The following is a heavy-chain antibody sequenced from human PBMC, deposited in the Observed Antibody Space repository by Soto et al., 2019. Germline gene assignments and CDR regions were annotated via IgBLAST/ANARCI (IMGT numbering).Heavy chain of an antibody. J-gene: IGHJ6*02. Sequence: QVQLVESGGGVVQPGRSLRLSCAASGFTFSSYGMDWVRQAPGKGLEWVAVIWYDGTNKYYADSVKGRFTISRDNSKNTLYLQMNSLRAEDTAVYYCARDRGAVAGTRYYYGMDVWGQGTTVTVSS. V-gene: IGHV3-33*01. CDR2: IWYDGTNK. CDR3: ARDRGAVAGTRYYYGMDV. D-gene: IGHD6-13*01. CDR1: GFTFSSYG.